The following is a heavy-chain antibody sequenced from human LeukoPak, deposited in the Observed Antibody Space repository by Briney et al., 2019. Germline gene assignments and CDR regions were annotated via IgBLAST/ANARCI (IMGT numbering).Heavy chain of an antibody. D-gene: IGHD4-23*01. J-gene: IGHJ4*02. CDR3: AKDGSGATVVTLYFDY. Sequence: GRSLKLSCAASGLTFSSYGMHWVRQAPGKGLEWVAVISYDGSNKYYADSVKGRFTISRDNSKNTLYLQMNSLRAEDTAVYYCAKDGSGATVVTLYFDYWGQGTLVTVSS. V-gene: IGHV3-30*18. CDR2: ISYDGSNK. CDR1: GLTFSSYG.